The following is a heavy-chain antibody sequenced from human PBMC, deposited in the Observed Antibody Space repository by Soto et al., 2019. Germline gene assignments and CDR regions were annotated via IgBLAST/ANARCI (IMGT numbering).Heavy chain of an antibody. V-gene: IGHV1-18*01. Sequence: QARLVQSGAEVKKPGASVKVSCQAGGYTFSDYGISWVRQAPGQGLEWVGWIGPYNGNTNYAQNVQDRVTMTTDTSTNPAYMELRSLRSDETALYYCARCYCTVGSCYTCWHFDLWGRGTLLTVSS. CDR3: ARCYCTVGSCYTCWHFDL. CDR1: GYTFSDYG. CDR2: IGPYNGNT. D-gene: IGHD2-15*01. J-gene: IGHJ2*01.